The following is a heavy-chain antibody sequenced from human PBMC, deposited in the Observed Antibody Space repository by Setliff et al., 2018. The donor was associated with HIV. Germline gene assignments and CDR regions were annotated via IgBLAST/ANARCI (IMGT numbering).Heavy chain of an antibody. Sequence: ASVKVSCKTFGYRFTDFYVNWVRQAPGQGLEWMGWINPKSGATKNAQKFQGRVTMTRDTSISTAYMELSRLRSDDTAVYYCARGTYISLFRLVTPLFDYWGQGTLVTVS. CDR3: ARGTYISLFRLVTPLFDY. V-gene: IGHV1-2*02. CDR1: GYRFTDFY. D-gene: IGHD3-3*01. J-gene: IGHJ4*02. CDR2: INPKSGAT.